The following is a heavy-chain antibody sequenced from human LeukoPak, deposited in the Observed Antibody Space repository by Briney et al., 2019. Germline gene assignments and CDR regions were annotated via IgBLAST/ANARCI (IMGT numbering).Heavy chain of an antibody. CDR2: ISRSSSTI. J-gene: IGHJ4*02. Sequence: GGSLRLSCAASGFSFSSFGIHWVRQAPGKGLEWVSYISRSSSTIYYADSVKGRFTISRDNAKNSLYLQMNSLRDEDTAVYYCARDAYYYGSGSNFDYWGQGTLVTVSS. V-gene: IGHV3-48*02. CDR3: ARDAYYYGSGSNFDY. D-gene: IGHD3-10*01. CDR1: GFSFSSFG.